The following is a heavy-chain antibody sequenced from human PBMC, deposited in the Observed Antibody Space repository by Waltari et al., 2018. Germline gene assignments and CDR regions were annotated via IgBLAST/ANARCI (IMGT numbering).Heavy chain of an antibody. CDR1: GGTLSSYG. J-gene: IGHJ4*02. CDR2: IIPILGIA. D-gene: IGHD2-2*01. CDR3: ARDSTIPAAADY. Sequence: QVQLVQSGAEVKKPGSSVKVSCKASGGTLSSYGISWVRQAPGQGLEWMGRIIPILGIANYAQKFQGRVTITADESTSTAYMELSSLRSEDTAVFFCARDSTIPAAADYWGQGTLVTVSS. V-gene: IGHV1-69*04.